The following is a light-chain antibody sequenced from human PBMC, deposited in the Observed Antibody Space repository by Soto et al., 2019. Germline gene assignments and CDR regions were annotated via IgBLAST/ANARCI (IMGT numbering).Light chain of an antibody. CDR2: DDS. J-gene: IGLJ1*01. V-gene: IGLV3-21*02. Sequence: SYELTQPPSVSVAPGQTARITCGGNNIGSKSVHWYQQKPGQAPALVVYDDSDRPSGIPERFSGSNSGNTATLTISRVEAGDEADYYCQVWDSSSDHHYVFGTGTKVTVL. CDR1: NIGSKS. CDR3: QVWDSSSDHHYV.